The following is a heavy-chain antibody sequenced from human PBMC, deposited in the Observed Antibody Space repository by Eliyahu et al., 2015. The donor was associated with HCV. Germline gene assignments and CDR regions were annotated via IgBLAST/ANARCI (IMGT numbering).Heavy chain of an antibody. J-gene: IGHJ4*03. D-gene: IGHD2-8*01. Sequence: EEQLVESGGDVVPPGGSLXLSCAASGFTXNSYDIXWFRQXPGKGLEWISHISTTGSSIYYADSVQGRFTTSRDNTENSLYLQMDSLRVEDTAVYYCLRDGVPLWGPGTLVVVSS. V-gene: IGHV3-48*03. CDR2: ISTTGSSI. CDR3: LRDGVPL. CDR1: GFTXNSYD.